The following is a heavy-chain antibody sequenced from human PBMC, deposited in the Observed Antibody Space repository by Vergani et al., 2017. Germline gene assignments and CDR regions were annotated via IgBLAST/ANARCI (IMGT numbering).Heavy chain of an antibody. CDR2: IDRNYGVK. D-gene: IGHD3-16*01. V-gene: IGHV3-9*01. Sequence: VEAGGGLVQPGGSLRLSCTASGVTFQAFAFHWVRQVSGRGLEWVSGIDRNYGVKNGNSFEGRFSISRDNAKKAVFLQMNNLRHEDTDLYFCVKDNDYDADGPFDLWGRGTLVTVSS. CDR1: GVTFQAFA. CDR3: VKDNDYDADGPFDL. J-gene: IGHJ2*01.